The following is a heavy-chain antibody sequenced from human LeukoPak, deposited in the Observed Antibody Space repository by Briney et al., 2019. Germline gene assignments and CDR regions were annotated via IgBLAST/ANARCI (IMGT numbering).Heavy chain of an antibody. Sequence: GASVKVSCKASGYTFTGYYMHWVRQAPGQGLEWMGWINPNSGGTNYAQKFQGRVTMTRDTSISTAYMELSRLRSDDTAVYYCARDQRGYSYGTNWFDPWGQGTLVTVSS. CDR3: ARDQRGYSYGTNWFDP. J-gene: IGHJ5*02. CDR2: INPNSGGT. V-gene: IGHV1-2*02. CDR1: GYTFTGYY. D-gene: IGHD5-18*01.